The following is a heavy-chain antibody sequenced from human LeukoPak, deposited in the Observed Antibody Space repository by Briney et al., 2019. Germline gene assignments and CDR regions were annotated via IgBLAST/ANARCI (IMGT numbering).Heavy chain of an antibody. CDR2: ISYDGSNK. V-gene: IGHV3-30*19. Sequence: PGRSLRLSCAASGFTFSNYGMHWVRQAPGKGLEWVAVISYDGSNKYYADSVKGRFTISRDNSKNTLYLQMNSLRAEDTAVYYCARDGYNRAIYYFDYWGQGTLVTVSS. D-gene: IGHD5-24*01. CDR3: ARDGYNRAIYYFDY. J-gene: IGHJ4*02. CDR1: GFTFSNYG.